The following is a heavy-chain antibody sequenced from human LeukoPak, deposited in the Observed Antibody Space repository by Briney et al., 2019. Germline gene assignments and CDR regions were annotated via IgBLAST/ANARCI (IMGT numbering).Heavy chain of an antibody. J-gene: IGHJ4*02. D-gene: IGHD3-10*01. CDR3: AKVIYGSGSYYNDY. CDR1: GFTFSSYW. V-gene: IGHV3-7*01. Sequence: GGSLRLSCAASGFTFSSYWMTWVRQAPGKGLEWVANIKQDGGEKSYVDSVKGRFTISRDNAKNSLYLQMDSLRAEDTAVYYCAKVIYGSGSYYNDYWGQGTLVTVSS. CDR2: IKQDGGEK.